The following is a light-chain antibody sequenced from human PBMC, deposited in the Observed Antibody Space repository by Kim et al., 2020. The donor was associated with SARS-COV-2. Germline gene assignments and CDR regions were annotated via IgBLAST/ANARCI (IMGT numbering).Light chain of an antibody. V-gene: IGKV1-5*03. CDR1: QSIDTW. CDR3: QQYRTYSRT. J-gene: IGKJ1*01. CDR2: KAS. Sequence: DIQMTQSPSTLSASVGDRVTITCRASQSIDTWLAWYQQRLGKAPNLLIYKASTLERGVPSRFSGSGSGTEFSLTIGCLQPDDFATYYCQQYRTYSRTFGQGTKVEVK.